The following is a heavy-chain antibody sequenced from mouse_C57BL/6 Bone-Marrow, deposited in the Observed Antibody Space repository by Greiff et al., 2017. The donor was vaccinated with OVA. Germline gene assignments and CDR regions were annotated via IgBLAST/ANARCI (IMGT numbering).Heavy chain of an antibody. V-gene: IGHV14-4*01. J-gene: IGHJ2*01. CDR3: IGMVTGYFDY. Sequence: VQLQQSGAELVRPGASVKLSCTASGFNIKDDYMHWVKQRPEQGLEWIGWIDPENGDTEYASKFQGKATITADTSSNTAYLQLSSLTSEDTAVYYCIGMVTGYFDYWGQGTTLTVSS. CDR1: GFNIKDDY. D-gene: IGHD2-2*01. CDR2: IDPENGDT.